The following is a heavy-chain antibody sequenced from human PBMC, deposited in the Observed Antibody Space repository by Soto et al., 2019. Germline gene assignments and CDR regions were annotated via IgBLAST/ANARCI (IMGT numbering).Heavy chain of an antibody. J-gene: IGHJ6*02. D-gene: IGHD3-10*01. CDR3: ARDHGSSIDV. CDR2: ISYEGSNK. Sequence: QVQLVESGGGVVQPGRSLRLSCAASGFTFSSYAMHWVRQAPGKGLEWVAVISYEGSNKYYADSVKGRFTISRDNSKNTLYLQMNSLRAEDTAVYYCARDHGSSIDVWGQGTTVTVSS. CDR1: GFTFSSYA. V-gene: IGHV3-30-3*01.